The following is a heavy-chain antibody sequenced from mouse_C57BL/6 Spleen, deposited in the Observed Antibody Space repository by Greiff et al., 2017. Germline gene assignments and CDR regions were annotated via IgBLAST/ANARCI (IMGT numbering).Heavy chain of an antibody. J-gene: IGHJ3*01. CDR2: LSDGGSYT. CDR1: GFTFSSYA. Sequence: EVQLVESGGGLVKPGGSLKLSCAASGFTFSSYAMSLVRQPPEKRLEWVATLSDGGSYTYYPDNVKGRFTISSDNAKNNLYLQMSQLKSEDTAMYYGARESTTVVAYWFAYWGQGTLVTVSA. CDR3: ARESTTVVAYWFAY. D-gene: IGHD1-1*01. V-gene: IGHV5-4*01.